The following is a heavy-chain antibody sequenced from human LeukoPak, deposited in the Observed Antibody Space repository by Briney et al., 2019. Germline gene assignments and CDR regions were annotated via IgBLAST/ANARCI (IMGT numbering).Heavy chain of an antibody. CDR3: ARDGEYCSAGCTSHSYSYGLDV. D-gene: IGHD2-15*01. CDR1: GFSFSNHG. Sequence: GGSLRLSCAASGFSFSNHGIHWVRQAPGKGLEWVSLIWYDGSNKYYADSVKGRFTISRDDSKNTVYLQMNSLRAEDTSVYYCARDGEYCSAGCTSHSYSYGLDVWGQGTTVAVSS. J-gene: IGHJ6*02. V-gene: IGHV3-33*01. CDR2: IWYDGSNK.